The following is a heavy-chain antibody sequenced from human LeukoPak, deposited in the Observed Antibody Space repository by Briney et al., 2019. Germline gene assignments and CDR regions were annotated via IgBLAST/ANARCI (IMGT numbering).Heavy chain of an antibody. CDR1: GFTVSSNY. J-gene: IGHJ3*02. CDR3: ARGGSYLSAFDI. D-gene: IGHD1-26*01. Sequence: PGGSLRLSCAASGFTVSSNYMSWVRQAPGKGLEWVSIIYSGGSTFYADSVKGRFTISRDNSKNTLYLQMNSLRAEDTAVFYCARGGSYLSAFDIWGQGTMVTVSS. V-gene: IGHV3-53*01. CDR2: IYSGGST.